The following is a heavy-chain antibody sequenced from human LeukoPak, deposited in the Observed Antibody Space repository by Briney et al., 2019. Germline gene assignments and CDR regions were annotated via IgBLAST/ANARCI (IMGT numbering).Heavy chain of an antibody. CDR2: IIPIFGTA. Sequence: ASVKVSCKASGGTFSSYAISWVRQAPGQGLEWMGGIIPIFGTANYAQKFQGRVTITADESTSTAYVELSSLRSEDTAVYYCARENINREWLADWGQGTLVTVSS. CDR1: GGTFSSYA. J-gene: IGHJ4*02. CDR3: ARENINREWLAD. V-gene: IGHV1-69*13. D-gene: IGHD6-19*01.